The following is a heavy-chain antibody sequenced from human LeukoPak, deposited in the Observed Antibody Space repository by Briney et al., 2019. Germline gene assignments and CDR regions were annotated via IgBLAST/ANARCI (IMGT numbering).Heavy chain of an antibody. V-gene: IGHV1-2*06. D-gene: IGHD3-10*01. J-gene: IGHJ6*03. CDR3: ARTYYHGSGSTDYYYYYYMDV. CDR2: INPNSGGT. Sequence: ASVKVSCKASGYTFTGYYMHWVRQAPGQGLEWMGRINPNSGGTNYAQKFQGRVTMTRDTSISTAYMELSRLRSDDTAVYYCARTYYHGSGSTDYYYYYYMDVWGKGTTVTVSS. CDR1: GYTFTGYY.